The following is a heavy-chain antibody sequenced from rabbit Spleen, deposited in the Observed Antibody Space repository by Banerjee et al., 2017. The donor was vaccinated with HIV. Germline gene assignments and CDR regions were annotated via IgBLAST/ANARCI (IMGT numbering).Heavy chain of an antibody. CDR2: IRTNDNIT. CDR3: ARGAINLPL. J-gene: IGHJ3*01. D-gene: IGHD2-1*01. CDR1: GFSFSSSYY. Sequence: QSLEESGGDLVKPGASLTLTCTASGFSFSSSYYMCWVRQAPGKGLEWIACIRTNDNITHYASWAKGRFTISKTSSTTVTLQLNSLTAADTATYFSARGAINLPLWGQGTLVTV. V-gene: IGHV1S40*01.